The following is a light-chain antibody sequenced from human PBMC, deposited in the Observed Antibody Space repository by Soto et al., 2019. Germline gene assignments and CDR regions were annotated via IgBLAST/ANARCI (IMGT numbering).Light chain of an antibody. CDR2: DDS. CDR3: QVWDRNSDVV. CDR1: YIGSRS. J-gene: IGLJ2*01. V-gene: IGLV3-21*02. Sequence: SYELTQPPSVSVAPGQTARITCGGNYIGSRSVHWYRQKPGQAPVLVVYDDSDQPSGIPERFSGSKSENTATLTISRVEDGDEADFYCQVWDRNSDVVFGGGTKVTVL.